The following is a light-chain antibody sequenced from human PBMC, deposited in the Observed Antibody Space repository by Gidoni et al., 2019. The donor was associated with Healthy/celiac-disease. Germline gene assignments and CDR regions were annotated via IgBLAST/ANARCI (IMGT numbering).Light chain of an antibody. CDR1: QSVSSSY. CDR2: GAS. V-gene: IGKV3-20*01. CDR3: QQYGSSPTWT. Sequence: EIVLTQSPGTLSLSPGERATLSCRASQSVSSSYLAWYQQRPGQAPRLLLYGASSRATGIPDRFSGSVSGTDFTLTISRLEPEDFAVYYCQQYGSSPTWTFGQGTKVEIK. J-gene: IGKJ1*01.